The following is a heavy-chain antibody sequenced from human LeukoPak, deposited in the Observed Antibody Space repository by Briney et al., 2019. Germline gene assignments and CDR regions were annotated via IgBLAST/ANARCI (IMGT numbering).Heavy chain of an antibody. V-gene: IGHV3-11*01. CDR3: ARGKNYFDF. Sequence: GGSLRLSCAASDFTFSDYFMNWIRQAPGKGLEWVSYISSSGGILYYADSVKGRLTISRDNTKNSLYLQMNSLRAEDTAVYYCARGKNYFDFWGQGTLVTVSS. J-gene: IGHJ4*02. CDR2: ISSSGGIL. CDR1: DFTFSDYF.